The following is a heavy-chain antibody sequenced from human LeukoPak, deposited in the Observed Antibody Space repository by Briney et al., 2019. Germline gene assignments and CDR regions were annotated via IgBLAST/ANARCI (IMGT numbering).Heavy chain of an antibody. CDR3: ARDYCDSSGTLYYGMDV. V-gene: IGHV1-69*13. D-gene: IGHD3-22*01. CDR2: IIPIFGTA. J-gene: IGHJ6*02. CDR1: GYTFTGYF. Sequence: ASVKVSCKASGYTFTGYFMHWVRQAPGQGLEWMGGIIPIFGTANYAQKFQGRVTITADESTSTAYMELSSLRSEDTAVYYCARDYCDSSGTLYYGMDVWGQGTTVTVSS.